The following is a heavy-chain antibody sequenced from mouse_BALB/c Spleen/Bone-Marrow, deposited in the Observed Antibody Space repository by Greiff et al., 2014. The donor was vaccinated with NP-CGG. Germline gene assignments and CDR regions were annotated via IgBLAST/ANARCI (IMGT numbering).Heavy chain of an antibody. V-gene: IGHV5-6-4*01. Sequence: EVKLVESGGGLVKPGGSLKLSCAASGFTFSSYTMSWVRQTPEKRLEWVATISSGGCYTYYPDSVKGRFTISRDNARNTLYLQMSSLKSEDTAMYYCTRDHRTTGITTNYFDYWGIGTTLTVPS. J-gene: IGHJ2*01. CDR1: GFTFSSYT. CDR2: ISSGGCYT. CDR3: TRDHRTTGITTNYFDY. D-gene: IGHD1-1*01.